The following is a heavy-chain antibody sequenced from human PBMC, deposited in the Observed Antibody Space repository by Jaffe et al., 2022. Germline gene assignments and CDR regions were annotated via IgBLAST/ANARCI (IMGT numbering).Heavy chain of an antibody. J-gene: IGHJ4*02. CDR2: IRYDGSNK. CDR1: GFTFSSYG. Sequence: QVQLVESGGGVVQPGGSLRLSCAASGFTFSSYGMHWVRQAPGKGLEWVAFIRYDGSNKYYADSVKGRFTISRDNSKNTLYLQMNSLRAEDTAVYYCAIGGSGYNFDYWGQGTLVTVSS. CDR3: AIGGSGYNFDY. V-gene: IGHV3-30*02. D-gene: IGHD5-12*01.